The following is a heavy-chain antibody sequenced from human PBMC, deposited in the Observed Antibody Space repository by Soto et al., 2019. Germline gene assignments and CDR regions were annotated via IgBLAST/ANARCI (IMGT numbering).Heavy chain of an antibody. CDR1: AITFSSYA. CDR3: ARNLYSSYGMNV. Sequence: EVQLVESGGGLVQPGGSLRLSCAASAITFSSYAMQWVGQAPAKGLEYVSAISSNGGSTYYANSVKGRFTLSRDNSKNTLYLQMGSLRAEDMAVYYCARNLYSSYGMNVWGQGTTVTVSS. J-gene: IGHJ6*02. V-gene: IGHV3-64*01. CDR2: ISSNGGST. D-gene: IGHD6-19*01.